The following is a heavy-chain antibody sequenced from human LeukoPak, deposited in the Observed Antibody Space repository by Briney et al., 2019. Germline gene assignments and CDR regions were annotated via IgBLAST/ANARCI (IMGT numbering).Heavy chain of an antibody. J-gene: IGHJ4*02. Sequence: GGSLRLSCAASGFTFSIYAMSWVRQAPGKGLEWVSAITASGHTTYYADSVKGRFTISRDNSKNTLYLQMNSLRVEDTAVYYCASWPVGWYGEDSWGQGTLVTVSS. V-gene: IGHV3-23*01. CDR3: ASWPVGWYGEDS. CDR1: GFTFSIYA. D-gene: IGHD6-19*01. CDR2: ITASGHTT.